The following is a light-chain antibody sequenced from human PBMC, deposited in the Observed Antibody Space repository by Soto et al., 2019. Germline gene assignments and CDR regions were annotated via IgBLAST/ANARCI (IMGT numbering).Light chain of an antibody. CDR1: RSNIGAGYD. J-gene: IGLJ2*01. CDR2: RNT. Sequence: QSVLTQPPSVSGAPGQRVTISCTGSRSNIGAGYDVHWYQQLPGRAPKLLIYRNTNRPSGVPDRFSGSKSGTSASLAITGLQAEDEADYYCLSFDSSLSVVFGGGTKLTVL. CDR3: LSFDSSLSVV. V-gene: IGLV1-40*01.